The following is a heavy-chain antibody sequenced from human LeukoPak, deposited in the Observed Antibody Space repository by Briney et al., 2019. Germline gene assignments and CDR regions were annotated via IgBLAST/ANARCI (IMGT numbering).Heavy chain of an antibody. V-gene: IGHV3-7*01. J-gene: IGHJ4*02. CDR2: MKQDGSER. Sequence: GGSLRLSCAASGFTLSSYWMSWVRQAPGKGLEWVANMKQDGSERYYVDSVKGRFTISRDNAKNSLYLEMNSLRAEDTSVYYCARYKPQYRWDPYHFDYWGQGTLVTVSS. CDR1: GFTLSSYW. CDR3: ARYKPQYRWDPYHFDY. D-gene: IGHD1-1*01.